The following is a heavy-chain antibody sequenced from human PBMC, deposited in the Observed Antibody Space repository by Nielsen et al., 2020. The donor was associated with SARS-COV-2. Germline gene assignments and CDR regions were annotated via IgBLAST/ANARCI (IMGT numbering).Heavy chain of an antibody. Sequence: GGSLRLSCAASGFTFSSYGMHLVRQAPGKGLEWVAVISYDGSNKYYADSVKGRFTISRDNSKNTLYLQMNSLRAEDTAVYYCLPYYFDYWGQGTLVTVSS. V-gene: IGHV3-30*03. CDR1: GFTFSSYG. CDR2: ISYDGSNK. CDR3: LPYYFDY. J-gene: IGHJ4*02.